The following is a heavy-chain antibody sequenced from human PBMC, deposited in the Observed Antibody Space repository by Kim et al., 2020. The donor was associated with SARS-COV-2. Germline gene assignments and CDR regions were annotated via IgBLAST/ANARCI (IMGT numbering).Heavy chain of an antibody. V-gene: IGHV3-11*03. J-gene: IGHJ4*02. CDR2: ISSSRSYT. CDR1: GFTFSDYY. Sequence: GGSLRLSCAASGFTFSDYYMSWIRQAPGKGLEWVSYISSSRSYTNYADSVKGRFTISRDNAKNSLYLQMNSLRAEDTAVYYCASVRRTGRYFDYWGQGTLVTVSS. CDR3: ASVRRTGRYFDY.